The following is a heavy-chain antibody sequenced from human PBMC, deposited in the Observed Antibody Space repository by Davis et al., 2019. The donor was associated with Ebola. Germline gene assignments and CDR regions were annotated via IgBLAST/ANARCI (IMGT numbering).Heavy chain of an antibody. Sequence: ESLKISCAASGFTFSSYSMNWVRQAPGKGLEWIGSIYHTGTTYYNPSLKSRVIISVDTSKNQFSLKLISVTAADTAVYYCARSGLSFGVVKYHYGMDVWGKGTTVTVSS. CDR2: IYHTGTT. D-gene: IGHD3-3*01. CDR3: ARSGLSFGVVKYHYGMDV. V-gene: IGHV4-38-2*01. J-gene: IGHJ6*04. CDR1: GFTFSSYS.